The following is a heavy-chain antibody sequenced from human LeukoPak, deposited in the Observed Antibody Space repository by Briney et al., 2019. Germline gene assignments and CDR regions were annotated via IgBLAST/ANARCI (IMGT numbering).Heavy chain of an antibody. Sequence: GGSLRLSCAASGFPFSDYYMSWIRQAPGKGLEWVAYISSSGTTMYYADSVKGRFTISRDNAKNSLYLQINSLRGEDTALYYCARRIGGNDYWGQGTLVTVSS. CDR3: ARRIGGNDY. J-gene: IGHJ4*02. CDR2: ISSSGTTM. CDR1: GFPFSDYY. D-gene: IGHD2-15*01. V-gene: IGHV3-11*01.